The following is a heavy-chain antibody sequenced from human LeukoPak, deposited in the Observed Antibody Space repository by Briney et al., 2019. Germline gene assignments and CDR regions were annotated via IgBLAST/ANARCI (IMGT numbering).Heavy chain of an antibody. Sequence: GSVKVSCKASGYTFTSYYMHWVRQAPGQGLEWTGIINPSGGSTSYAQKFQGGVTMTRDTSTSTVYMELSSLRSEDTAVYYCARAYCTSYDSSGYYCEPLDYWGQGTLVTVSS. CDR3: ARAYCTSYDSSGYYCEPLDY. V-gene: IGHV1-46*01. J-gene: IGHJ4*02. CDR1: GYTFTSYY. CDR2: INPSGGST. D-gene: IGHD3-22*01.